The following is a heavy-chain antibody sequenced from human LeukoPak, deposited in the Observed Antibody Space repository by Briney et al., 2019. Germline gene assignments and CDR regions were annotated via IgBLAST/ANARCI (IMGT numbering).Heavy chain of an antibody. CDR3: ARNAGNSDVDY. CDR1: GGSITGSNW. CDR2: IYHSGST. J-gene: IGHJ4*02. Sequence: SGTLSLTCAVSGGSITGSNWWTWVRQPPGKGLEWIGEIYHSGSTNYNPSPKSRVTISVDKSNNQFSLKLNSMTAADTAVYYCARNAGNSDVDYWGQGILVTVSS. V-gene: IGHV4-4*02. D-gene: IGHD4-23*01.